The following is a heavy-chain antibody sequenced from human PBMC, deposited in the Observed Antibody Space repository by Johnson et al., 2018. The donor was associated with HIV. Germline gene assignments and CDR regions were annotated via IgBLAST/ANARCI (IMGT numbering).Heavy chain of an antibody. CDR2: MSYDGSDK. J-gene: IGHJ3*01. CDR1: GFTLSSYV. V-gene: IGHV3-30*04. Sequence: QVQLVESGGGVVQPGRSLRLSCAVYGFTLSSYVMHWVRRAPGKGLEWVAVMSYDGSDKYYADSVTGRFTISRDNSKNTLYLQMNSLGAEDTAVYFCARGYCTSSSHCDAFDLWGQGTMVTVSS. CDR3: ARGYCTSSSHCDAFDL. D-gene: IGHD2-2*01.